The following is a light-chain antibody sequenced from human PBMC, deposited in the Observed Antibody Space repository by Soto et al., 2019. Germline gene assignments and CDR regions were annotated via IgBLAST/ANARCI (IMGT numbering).Light chain of an antibody. CDR2: EVY. V-gene: IGLV2-8*01. Sequence: QSAPTQPPSASGSPGQSVTFSCTGTSSDVGGYNYVSWYQQYPGKAPKLMIYEVYKRPSGVPDRFSGSKSGNTASLTASGLQPEDEADYYCSAYAGSSTWVFGGGTKLTVL. CDR3: SAYAGSSTWV. CDR1: SSDVGGYNY. J-gene: IGLJ2*01.